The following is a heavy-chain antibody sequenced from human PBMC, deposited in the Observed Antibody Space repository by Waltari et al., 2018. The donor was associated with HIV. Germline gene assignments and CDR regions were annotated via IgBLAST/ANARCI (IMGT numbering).Heavy chain of an antibody. V-gene: IGHV3-74*01. CDR3: ARASHYIEFSTFDGDYYFDV. J-gene: IGHJ4*02. D-gene: IGHD2-15*01. CDR1: GFSVSTHW. CDR2: LNSDGSSR. Sequence: VQLVESGGGSIKTGGSLRLSCTASGFSVSTHWTDWVRQGPGKGLVWVARLNSDGSSRNYADAVKGRFVISRDNARNTVYLQLNSLRVEDTAMYFCARASHYIEFSTFDGDYYFDVWGRGTRVAVSS.